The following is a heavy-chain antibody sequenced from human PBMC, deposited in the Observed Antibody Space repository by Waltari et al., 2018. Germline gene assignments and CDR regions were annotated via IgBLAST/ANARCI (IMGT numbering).Heavy chain of an antibody. J-gene: IGHJ4*02. CDR2: IGGNSKSM. Sequence: EVQLVESGGGLVKPGGSLRRSCPASGFTFSCHSLIWVRLAPRKGLEWVSSIGGNSKSMFHADSVKGRFTISRDNAKNSLYLQMNSLTAEDTAVYYCAREGGGDYLEGFDYWGQGTLVTVSS. CDR1: GFTFSCHS. D-gene: IGHD2-21*01. CDR3: AREGGGDYLEGFDY. V-gene: IGHV3-21*01.